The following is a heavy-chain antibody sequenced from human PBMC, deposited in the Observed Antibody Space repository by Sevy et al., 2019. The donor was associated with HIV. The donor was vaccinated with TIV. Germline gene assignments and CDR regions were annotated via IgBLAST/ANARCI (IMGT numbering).Heavy chain of an antibody. Sequence: GGSLRRSCAASGFTFSSYAMSWVRQAPGKGLEWVSAISGSGGSTYYADSVKGRFTISRDNSKNTLYLQMNSLRAEDTAVYYCAKFPGGNYCSGGSCYLLLDYWGQGTLVTVSS. J-gene: IGHJ4*02. CDR1: GFTFSSYA. CDR2: ISGSGGST. D-gene: IGHD2-15*01. CDR3: AKFPGGNYCSGGSCYLLLDY. V-gene: IGHV3-23*01.